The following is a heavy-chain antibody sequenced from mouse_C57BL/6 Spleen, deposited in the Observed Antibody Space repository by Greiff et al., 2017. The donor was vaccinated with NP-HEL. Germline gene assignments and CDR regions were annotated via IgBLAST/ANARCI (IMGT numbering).Heavy chain of an antibody. V-gene: IGHV1-47*01. CDR3: ARQGNGYYEGAMDY. Sequence: VQLQESGAELVKHGASVKMSCKASGYTFTTYPIEWMKQNHGKSLEWIGNFHPYNDDTKYNEKFKGKATLTVEKSSSTVYLELSRLTSDDSAVYYCARQGNGYYEGAMDYWGQGTSVTVSS. CDR2: FHPYNDDT. D-gene: IGHD2-3*01. J-gene: IGHJ4*01. CDR1: GYTFTTYP.